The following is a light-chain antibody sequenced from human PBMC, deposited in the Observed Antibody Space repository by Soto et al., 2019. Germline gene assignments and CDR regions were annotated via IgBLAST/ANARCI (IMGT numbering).Light chain of an antibody. CDR1: QGISSY. CDR2: AAS. Sequence: AIRMTQSPSSLSASTGDRVTITCRASQGISSYLAWYQQKPGKAPMLLIYAASTLQSGVPSRFSGSGSGTDFTRTISCLQSEDFATYYWQQYYSYLTVGGGTKVEIK. J-gene: IGKJ4*01. V-gene: IGKV1-8*01. CDR3: QQYYSYLT.